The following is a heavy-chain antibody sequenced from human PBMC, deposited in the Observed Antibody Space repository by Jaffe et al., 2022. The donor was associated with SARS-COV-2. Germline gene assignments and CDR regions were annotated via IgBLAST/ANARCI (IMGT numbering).Heavy chain of an antibody. CDR1: GFTFDDYA. Sequence: EVQLVESGGGLVQPGRSLRLSCAASGFTFDDYAMHWVRQAPGKGLEWVSGISWNSGSIGYADSVKGRFTISRDNAKNSLYLQMNSLRAEDTALYYCAKSENYDILTGQGTYFDYWGQGTLVTVSS. CDR2: ISWNSGSI. V-gene: IGHV3-9*01. J-gene: IGHJ4*02. D-gene: IGHD3-9*01. CDR3: AKSENYDILTGQGTYFDY.